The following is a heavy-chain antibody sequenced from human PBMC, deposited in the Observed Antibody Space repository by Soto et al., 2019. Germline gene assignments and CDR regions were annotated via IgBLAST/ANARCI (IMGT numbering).Heavy chain of an antibody. CDR1: GGSIRSGDYW. J-gene: IGHJ4*02. V-gene: IGHV4-31*03. Sequence: QVQLQESGPGLVKPSQTLSLTCTVSGGSIRSGDYWWAWIRQHPGKGLEWIGYIFYSGSTHYNPSLKSRLSISMDTSENQFSLKLSSVTATDTAVYYCARYYYGSGSLSYFDYWGQGTLVTVSS. D-gene: IGHD3-10*01. CDR2: IFYSGST. CDR3: ARYYYGSGSLSYFDY.